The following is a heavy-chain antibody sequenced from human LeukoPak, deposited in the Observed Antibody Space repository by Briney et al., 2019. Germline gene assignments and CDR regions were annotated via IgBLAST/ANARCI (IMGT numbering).Heavy chain of an antibody. D-gene: IGHD6-19*01. V-gene: IGHV4-59*01. CDR1: GGSISSYY. CDR3: ARSPVAGLSVYYFDY. Sequence: SETLSLTCTVSGGSISSYYWSWIRQPPGKGLEWIGYIYYSGSTNYNPSLKSRVTISVDTSKNQFSLKLSSVTAADTAVYYCARSPVAGLSVYYFDYWGQGILVPVSS. J-gene: IGHJ4*02. CDR2: IYYSGST.